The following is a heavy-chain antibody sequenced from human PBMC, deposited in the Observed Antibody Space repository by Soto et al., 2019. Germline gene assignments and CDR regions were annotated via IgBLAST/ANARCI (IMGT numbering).Heavy chain of an antibody. D-gene: IGHD6-13*01. J-gene: IGHJ6*02. CDR1: GYSFTSYW. CDR3: ARHGRIAAEPTAYYYGMDV. V-gene: IGHV5-10-1*01. Sequence: GESLKISCKGSGYSFTSYWISWVRQMPGKGLEWMGRIDPSDSYTNYSPSFQGHVTISADKSISTAYLQWSSLKASDTAMYYCARHGRIAAEPTAYYYGMDVWGQGTTVTVSS. CDR2: IDPSDSYT.